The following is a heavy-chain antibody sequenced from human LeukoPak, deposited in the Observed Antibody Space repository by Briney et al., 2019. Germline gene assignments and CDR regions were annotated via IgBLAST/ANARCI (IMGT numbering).Heavy chain of an antibody. CDR1: GFTFRSYA. CDR2: ISGSGSAT. CDR3: AKEGPLTGTDPFDY. Sequence: GGSLRLSCAASGFTFRSYAMNWVRQAPGKGLEWVSAISGSGSATYYADSVKGRFTISRDNSKNTLYLQMNSLRAEDTAVYYCAKEGPLTGTDPFDYWGQGTLVTVSS. V-gene: IGHV3-23*01. D-gene: IGHD1-7*01. J-gene: IGHJ4*02.